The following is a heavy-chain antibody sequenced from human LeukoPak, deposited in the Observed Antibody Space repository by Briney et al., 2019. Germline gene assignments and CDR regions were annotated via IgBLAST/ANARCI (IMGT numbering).Heavy chain of an antibody. D-gene: IGHD4-17*01. J-gene: IGHJ4*02. V-gene: IGHV3-53*01. CDR2: IYSDGDT. CDR3: ARDHGDYTSYFDY. CDR1: GFSVSKNY. Sequence: GGSLRLSCAASGFSVSKNYMSWVRQAPGKGLEWVSIIYSDGDTYYADSVRGRFTISRDNAKNSLYLQMNSLRAEDTAVYYCARDHGDYTSYFDYWGQGTLVTVSS.